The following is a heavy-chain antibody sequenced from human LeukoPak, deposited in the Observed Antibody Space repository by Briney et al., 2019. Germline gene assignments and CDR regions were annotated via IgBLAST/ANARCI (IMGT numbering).Heavy chain of an antibody. V-gene: IGHV3-30-3*01. CDR1: GFTFSSYA. J-gene: IGHJ4*02. CDR2: ISYDGSNK. Sequence: GGSLRLSCAASGFTFSSYAIHWVRQAPGKGLEWVAVISYDGSNKYYADSVKGRFTISRDNSKNTLYMQMSSLRAEDTAVYYCAKGRSAYDFDYWGQGTLVTVSS. CDR3: AKGRSAYDFDY. D-gene: IGHD5-12*01.